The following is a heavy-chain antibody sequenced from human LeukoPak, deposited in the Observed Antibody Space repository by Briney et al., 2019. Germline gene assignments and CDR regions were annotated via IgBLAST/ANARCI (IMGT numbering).Heavy chain of an antibody. CDR3: ARGLRPYYFDY. CDR1: S. Sequence: SXXXVRQAPGKGLEWVSSISSSSSYIYYADSVKGRFTISRDNAKNSLYLQMNSLRAEDTAVYYCARGLRPYYFDYWGQGTLVTVSS. J-gene: IGHJ4*02. CDR2: ISSSSSYI. V-gene: IGHV3-21*01. D-gene: IGHD4-17*01.